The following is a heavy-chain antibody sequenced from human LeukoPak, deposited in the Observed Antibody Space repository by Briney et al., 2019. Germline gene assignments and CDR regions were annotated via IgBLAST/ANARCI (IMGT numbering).Heavy chain of an antibody. CDR1: GFAFSSYG. D-gene: IGHD3-16*01. CDR3: ARDSRGSPAY. CDR2: IWYDGSNK. J-gene: IGHJ4*02. V-gene: IGHV3-33*01. Sequence: GRSLRLSCAASGFAFSSYGMHWVRQAPGKGLEWVAVIWYDGSNKYYADSVKGRFTISRDNSKNTLYLQMNSLRAEDTAVYYCARDSRGSPAYWGQGTLVTVSS.